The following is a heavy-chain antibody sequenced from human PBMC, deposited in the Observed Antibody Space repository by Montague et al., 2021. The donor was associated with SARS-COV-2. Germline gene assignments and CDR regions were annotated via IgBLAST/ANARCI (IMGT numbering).Heavy chain of an antibody. V-gene: IGHV4-59*11. D-gene: IGHD3-10*01. Sequence: SGTLSLTCTVSGGSMSDHYWAWIRQPPAKGLEWLVYIYYSGGTNSNASLHSRVSMSVDTSKNQFSLKLTSVTAADTAVYYCARAVSVRRAVNWFDPWGQGTLVTVSS. CDR1: GGSMSDHY. CDR2: IYYSGGT. CDR3: ARAVSVRRAVNWFDP. J-gene: IGHJ5*02.